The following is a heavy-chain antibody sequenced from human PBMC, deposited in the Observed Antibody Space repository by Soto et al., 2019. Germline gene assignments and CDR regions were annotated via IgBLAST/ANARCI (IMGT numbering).Heavy chain of an antibody. CDR2: LYYSGST. CDR1: GGSISSYF. Sequence: QVQLQESGPGLVKPSETLSLTCTVSGGSISSYFWSWIRQPPGKGLEWIGYLYYSGSTNYNPSLKSRVTLSXXXSXXQFSLKLSSVTAADTAVYYCARAGRRYSSAWYEDYWGQGTLVTVSS. V-gene: IGHV4-59*01. D-gene: IGHD6-19*01. CDR3: ARAGRRYSSAWYEDY. J-gene: IGHJ4*02.